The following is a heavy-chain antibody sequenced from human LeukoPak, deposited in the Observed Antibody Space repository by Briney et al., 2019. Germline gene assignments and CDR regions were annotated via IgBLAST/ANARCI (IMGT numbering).Heavy chain of an antibody. D-gene: IGHD3-10*01. Sequence: SETLSLTCTVSGGSISSYYWSWIRQPPGKGLEWIGYIYYGGSTNYNPSPKSRVTISVDTSKNQFSLKLSSVTAADTAVYYCARDRGYYYGSGSRLPYNWFDPWGQGTLVTVSS. CDR1: GGSISSYY. CDR3: ARDRGYYYGSGSRLPYNWFDP. CDR2: IYYGGST. V-gene: IGHV4-59*01. J-gene: IGHJ5*02.